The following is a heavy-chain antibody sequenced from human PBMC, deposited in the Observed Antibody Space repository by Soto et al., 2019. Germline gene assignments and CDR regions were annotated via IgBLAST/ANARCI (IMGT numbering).Heavy chain of an antibody. CDR1: GFTFDDYA. CDR3: AKGNYDFWSGYVPLGYYYMDV. CDR2: ISWNSGSI. V-gene: IGHV3-9*01. J-gene: IGHJ6*03. D-gene: IGHD3-3*01. Sequence: GGSLRLSCAAPGFTFDDYAMHWVRQAPGKGLEWVSGISWNSGSIGYADSVKGRFTISRDNAKNSLYLQMNSLRAEDTALYYCAKGNYDFWSGYVPLGYYYMDVWGKGTTVTVSS.